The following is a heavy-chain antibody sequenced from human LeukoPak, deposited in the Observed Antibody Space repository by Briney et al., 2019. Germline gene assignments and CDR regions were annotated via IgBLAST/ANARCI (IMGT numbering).Heavy chain of an antibody. Sequence: PSETLSLTCAVYGGSSSGYYWSWIRQPPGKGLEWIGEINHSGSTNYNPSLKSRVTISVDTSKNQFSLKLGSVTAADTAVYYCARGLRGYSSSWYDYWGQGTLVTVSS. CDR3: ARGLRGYSSSWYDY. J-gene: IGHJ4*02. CDR1: GGSSSGYY. D-gene: IGHD6-13*01. CDR2: INHSGST. V-gene: IGHV4-34*01.